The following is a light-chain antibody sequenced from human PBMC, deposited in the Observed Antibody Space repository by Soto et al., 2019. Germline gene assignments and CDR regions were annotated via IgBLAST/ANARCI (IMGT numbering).Light chain of an antibody. CDR2: APS. CDR3: QHLHGYPIT. Sequence: ILLTQSPSSLSASVGDRVTITCRASQGIDTSLAWYQQKPGKAPKLLIYAPSNFQSGVPSRFSGSGSGTPFTLTISSLQPEDFATYYCQHLHGYPITFGQGTRLEI. V-gene: IGKV1-9*01. J-gene: IGKJ5*01. CDR1: QGIDTS.